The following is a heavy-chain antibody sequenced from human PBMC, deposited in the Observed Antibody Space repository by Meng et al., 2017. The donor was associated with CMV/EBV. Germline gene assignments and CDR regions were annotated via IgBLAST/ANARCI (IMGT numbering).Heavy chain of an antibody. Sequence: GGSLRLSCAASGFTFSRYTINWVRQAPGKGLEWVSSISSTGSDIYYADSVKGRFTISRDNAKNSLYLQMSSLRAEETAVYYCARGVNPTVTTHWFDPWGQGALVTVSS. CDR2: ISSTGSDI. CDR3: ARGVNPTVTTHWFDP. V-gene: IGHV3-21*01. J-gene: IGHJ5*02. CDR1: GFTFSRYT. D-gene: IGHD4-17*01.